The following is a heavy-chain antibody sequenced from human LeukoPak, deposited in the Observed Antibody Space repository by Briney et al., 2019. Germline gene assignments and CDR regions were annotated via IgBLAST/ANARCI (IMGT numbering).Heavy chain of an antibody. D-gene: IGHD3-3*01. CDR1: GFTFRSYE. V-gene: IGHV3-48*03. CDR3: ARDRTRDFGVVIARPHYYYGMDV. Sequence: GGSLRLSCAASGFTFRSYEMNWVRQAPGKGLGWVSYISSSGSTVYYADSVKGRFTISRDNAKNSLYLQMNSLRAEDTAVYYCARDRTRDFGVVIARPHYYYGMDVWGQGTTVTVSS. J-gene: IGHJ6*02. CDR2: ISSSGSTV.